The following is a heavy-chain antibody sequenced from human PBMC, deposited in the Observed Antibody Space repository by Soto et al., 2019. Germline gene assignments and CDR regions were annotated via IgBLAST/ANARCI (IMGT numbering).Heavy chain of an antibody. CDR2: ISSTTSHI. J-gene: IGHJ4*02. CDR3: AGHLASRYSDSWYKGWHIDY. D-gene: IGHD1-26*01. V-gene: IGHV3-21*01. Sequence: GGSLRLSCEASGFTFSSYSMNWVRQAPGKGLEWVSSISSTTSHIYYTDSVQGRFTISRDNAKNSLYLQMDSLRAEDTAMYYCAGHLASRYSDSWYKGWHIDYWGQGTLVTVSS. CDR1: GFTFSSYS.